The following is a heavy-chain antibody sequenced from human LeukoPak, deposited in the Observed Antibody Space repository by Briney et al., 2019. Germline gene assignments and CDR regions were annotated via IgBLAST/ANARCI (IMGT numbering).Heavy chain of an antibody. D-gene: IGHD3-3*01. CDR1: GGSFSGYY. J-gene: IGHJ4*02. CDR2: INHSGST. CDR3: VRSDDFWSGYYGY. Sequence: SETLSLTCAVYGGSFSGYYWSWIRQPPGKGLEWIGEINHSGSTNYNTSLKSRVTISVDTSKNQFSLKLSSVTAADTAVYSCVRSDDFWSGYYGYWGQGTLVTVSS. V-gene: IGHV4-34*01.